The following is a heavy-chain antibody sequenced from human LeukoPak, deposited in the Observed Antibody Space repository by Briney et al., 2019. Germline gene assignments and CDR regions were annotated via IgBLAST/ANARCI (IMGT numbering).Heavy chain of an antibody. D-gene: IGHD2-8*01. Sequence: GGSLRLSCAASGFTFCTYWTSWVRQAPGKGLEWVANINQDGSQKRYVDSVQGRFTISRDNTKNSLFLQMNSLRAEDTAVYYCARLKDDVTKLDYWGQGTLVTVSS. CDR3: ARLKDDVTKLDY. CDR2: INQDGSQK. V-gene: IGHV3-7*01. CDR1: GFTFCTYW. J-gene: IGHJ4*02.